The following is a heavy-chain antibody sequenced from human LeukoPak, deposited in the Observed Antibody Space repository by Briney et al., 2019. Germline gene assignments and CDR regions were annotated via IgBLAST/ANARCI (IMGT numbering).Heavy chain of an antibody. J-gene: IGHJ4*02. D-gene: IGHD1-26*01. Sequence: ASVKVSCKASGYTFTGYYMHWVRQAPGQGLEWMGWINPNSGGTNYAQKFQGWVTMSRDTSLSTAYVELSRLRSVDTAVYYCARGTSAGGSGPHDYWGQGPLVPVSS. CDR2: INPNSGGT. CDR1: GYTFTGYY. V-gene: IGHV1-2*04. CDR3: ARGTSAGGSGPHDY.